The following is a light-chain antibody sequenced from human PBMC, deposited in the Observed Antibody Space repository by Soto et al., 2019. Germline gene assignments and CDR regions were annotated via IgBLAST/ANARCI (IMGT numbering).Light chain of an antibody. CDR2: GAS. CDR3: HQYGSSPQT. J-gene: IGKJ1*01. V-gene: IGKV3-20*01. Sequence: EIVLTESPGTLSLSPGDRASLSCRASQSVSSKSLALYHQKPGQAPRLLIYGASSRATGIPDRFSGSGSGTDFTLTISRLEPEDFAVYYCHQYGSSPQTFGQGTKVDI. CDR1: QSVSSKS.